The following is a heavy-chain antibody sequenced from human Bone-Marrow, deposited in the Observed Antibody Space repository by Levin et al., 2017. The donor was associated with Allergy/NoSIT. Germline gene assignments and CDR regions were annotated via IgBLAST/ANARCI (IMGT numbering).Heavy chain of an antibody. V-gene: IGHV3-21*01. CDR1: GFTFLSYT. CDR3: ASGLRGMATITGVHS. Sequence: PGGSLRLSCAASGFTFLSYTMAWVRQAPGKGLEWVSSISSSSRHIYYADSLKGRFTISRDNAKNSLYLQMSSLRVEDTAVYYCASGLRGMATITGVHSWGQGTLVTVSS. J-gene: IGHJ4*02. CDR2: ISSSSRHI. D-gene: IGHD5-24*01.